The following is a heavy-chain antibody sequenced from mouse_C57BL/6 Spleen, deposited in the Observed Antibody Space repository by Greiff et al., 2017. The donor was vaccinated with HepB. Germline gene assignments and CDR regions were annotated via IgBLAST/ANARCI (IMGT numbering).Heavy chain of an antibody. CDR1: GYTFTDYN. CDR3: ARSGGYDWYFDV. Sequence: EVQLQHSGPELVKPGASVKMSCKASGYTFTDYNMHWVKQSHGKSLEWIGYINPNNGGTSYNQKFKGKATLTVNKSSSTAYMELRSLTSEESAVYYCARSGGYDWYFDVWGTGTTVTVSS. J-gene: IGHJ1*03. V-gene: IGHV1-22*01. D-gene: IGHD2-2*01. CDR2: INPNNGGT.